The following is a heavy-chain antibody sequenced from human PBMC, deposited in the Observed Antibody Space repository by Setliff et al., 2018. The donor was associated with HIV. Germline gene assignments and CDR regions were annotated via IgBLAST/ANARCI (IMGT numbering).Heavy chain of an antibody. D-gene: IGHD3-22*01. J-gene: IGHJ4*02. CDR2: ISGSGGTK. CDR3: AKDYYYDSSGSPTGDYFDN. V-gene: IGHV3-11*01. Sequence: GGSLRLSCAASGFTFSDYQMNWVRQAPGKGLEWISYISGSGGTKDYADSVKGRFTVSRDNAKSSMHLQMNSLRAEDTAVYFSAKDYYYDSSGSPTGDYFDNWGQGTLVTVSS. CDR1: GFTFSDYQ.